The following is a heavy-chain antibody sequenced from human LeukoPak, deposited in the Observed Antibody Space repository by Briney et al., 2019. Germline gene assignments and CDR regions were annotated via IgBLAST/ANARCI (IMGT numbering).Heavy chain of an antibody. V-gene: IGHV4-61*02. CDR1: GGSISSGSYY. D-gene: IGHD6-13*01. CDR2: IYTSGST. CDR3: ARAVAAAGTTWGAFDI. Sequence: SETLSLTCTVSGGSISSGSYYWSWIRQPAGKGLEWIWRIYTSGSTNYNPSLKSRVTISVDTSKNQFSLKLSSVTAADTAVYYCARAVAAAGTTWGAFDIWGQGTMVTVSS. J-gene: IGHJ3*02.